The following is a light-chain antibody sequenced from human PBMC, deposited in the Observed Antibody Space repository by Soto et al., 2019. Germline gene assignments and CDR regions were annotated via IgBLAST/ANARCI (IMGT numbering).Light chain of an antibody. CDR2: DVS. Sequence: QSALTQPRSVSGSPGQSVTISCTGTSSDVGGYNYVSWYQQHPGKAPKLMIYDVSKRPSGVPDRFSGSKSGNTASLTTSGLQAEDEADYYCCSYAGSYTHVVFGGGTKVTVL. CDR1: SSDVGGYNY. V-gene: IGLV2-11*01. CDR3: CSYAGSYTHVV. J-gene: IGLJ2*01.